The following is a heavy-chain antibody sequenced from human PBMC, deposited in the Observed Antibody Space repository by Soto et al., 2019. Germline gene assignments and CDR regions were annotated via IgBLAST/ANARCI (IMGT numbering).Heavy chain of an antibody. J-gene: IGHJ5*02. Sequence: SETLSLTCAVYGGSFSGYYWSWIRQPPGKGLEWIGEINHSGSTNYNPSLKSRVTISVDTSKNQFSLKLSSVTAADTAVYYCARGRAQITIFGVVIDGWSDPWGQGTLVAVYS. CDR1: GGSFSGYY. CDR3: ARGRAQITIFGVVIDGWSDP. V-gene: IGHV4-34*01. D-gene: IGHD3-3*01. CDR2: INHSGST.